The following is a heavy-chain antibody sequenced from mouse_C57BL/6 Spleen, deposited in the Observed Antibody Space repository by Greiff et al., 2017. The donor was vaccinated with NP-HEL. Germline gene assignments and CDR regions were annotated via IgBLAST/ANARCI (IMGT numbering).Heavy chain of an antibody. CDR2: IYPGDGDT. V-gene: IGHV1-80*01. CDR3: ANYGSSYGFAY. J-gene: IGHJ3*01. CDR1: GYAFSSYW. Sequence: VKLQESGAELVKPGASVKISCKASGYAFSSYWMNWVKQRPGKGLEWIGQIYPGDGDTNYNGKFKGKATLTADKSSSTAYMQLSSLTSEDSAVYFCANYGSSYGFAYWGQGTLVTVSA. D-gene: IGHD1-1*01.